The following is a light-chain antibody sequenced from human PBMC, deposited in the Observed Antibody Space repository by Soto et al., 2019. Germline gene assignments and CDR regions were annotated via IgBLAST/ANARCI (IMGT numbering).Light chain of an antibody. J-gene: IGKJ1*01. Sequence: DIQMTQSPSSLSASVGDRVTITCRASQDISTYLAWYQQKPGKVPKLLIYAASTLQSGVPSRFSGSGSGTDFTLTISSLPPEDVATYYCQKYTSASRTFGQGTKVEIK. CDR3: QKYTSASRT. CDR1: QDISTY. CDR2: AAS. V-gene: IGKV1-27*01.